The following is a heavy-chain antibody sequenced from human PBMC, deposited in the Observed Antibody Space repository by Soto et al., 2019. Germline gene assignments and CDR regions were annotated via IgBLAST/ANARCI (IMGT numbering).Heavy chain of an antibody. D-gene: IGHD4-17*01. CDR2: IYPGVSDT. CDR3: AGRTTVTLDY. CDR1: GYGFTNHW. J-gene: IGHJ4*02. Sequence: PGESLKISCKGSGYGFTNHWIAWVRQMAGKGLECMGVIYPGVSDTRYSPSFQGQVTISADKSISTAYLQWSSLKASDTAMYYCAGRTTVTLDYWGRGTLVTVSS. V-gene: IGHV5-51*01.